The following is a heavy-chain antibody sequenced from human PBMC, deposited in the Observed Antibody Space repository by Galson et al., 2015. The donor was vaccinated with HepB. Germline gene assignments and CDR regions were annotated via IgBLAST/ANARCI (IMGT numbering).Heavy chain of an antibody. Sequence: ETLSLTCAVYGGSFSGYYWSWIRQPPGKGLEWIGEINHSGSTNYNPSLKSRVTISVDTSKNQFSLKLSSVTAADTAVYYCARYDSSGYYYFDYWGQGTLVTVSS. CDR1: GGSFSGYY. J-gene: IGHJ4*02. CDR3: ARYDSSGYYYFDY. CDR2: INHSGST. D-gene: IGHD3-22*01. V-gene: IGHV4-34*01.